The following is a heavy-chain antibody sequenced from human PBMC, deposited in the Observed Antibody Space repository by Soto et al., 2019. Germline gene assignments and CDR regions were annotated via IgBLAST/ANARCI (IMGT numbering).Heavy chain of an antibody. V-gene: IGHV3-43*01. D-gene: IGHD4-17*01. CDR3: ARDKFASTTDYYFDY. CDR1: GFNFDDYS. CDR2: ISWDGVTT. Sequence: GGSLRLSCAASGFNFDDYSMHWVRQGPGKGLEWVSLISWDGVTTFYADSVKGRFTISRDNSRNSLFLQMNSLRTEDTALYYCARDKFASTTDYYFDYWGQGTRVTVSS. J-gene: IGHJ4*02.